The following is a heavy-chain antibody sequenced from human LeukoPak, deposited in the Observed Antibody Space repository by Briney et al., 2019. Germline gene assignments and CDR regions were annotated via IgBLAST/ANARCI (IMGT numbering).Heavy chain of an antibody. V-gene: IGHV3-48*03. Sequence: GGSLRLSCAASGFTFSSYEMNWVRQAPGKGLEWVSYISSSGSTIYYADSVKGRFTISRDNAKNSLYLQMNSLRAEDTAVYYCAREAPTSAFDIWGQGTMVTVSS. J-gene: IGHJ3*02. D-gene: IGHD1-1*01. CDR1: GFTFSSYE. CDR3: AREAPTSAFDI. CDR2: ISSSGSTI.